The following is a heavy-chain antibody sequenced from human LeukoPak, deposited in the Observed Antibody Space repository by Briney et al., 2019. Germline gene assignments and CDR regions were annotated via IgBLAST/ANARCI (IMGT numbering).Heavy chain of an antibody. Sequence: PGGSLRLSCAASGFTFSSYSMNWVRQAPGKGLEWVSYISSSSSTIYYADSVKGRFTISRDNAKNSLYLQMNSLRAEDTAVYYCARDQGWFGEPNWFDPWGQGTLVTVSS. D-gene: IGHD3-10*01. J-gene: IGHJ5*02. CDR2: ISSSSSTI. CDR1: GFTFSSYS. V-gene: IGHV3-48*01. CDR3: ARDQGWFGEPNWFDP.